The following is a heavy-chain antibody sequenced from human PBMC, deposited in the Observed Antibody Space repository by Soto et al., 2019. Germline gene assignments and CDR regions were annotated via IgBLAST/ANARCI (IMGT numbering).Heavy chain of an antibody. CDR1: GFSFSSNG. J-gene: IGHJ4*02. V-gene: IGHV3-23*01. CDR3: AKIAEAVAGTVYGY. Sequence: GGSLRLSCAAAGFSFSSNGMGWVRQAPGKGLEWVSGISGRGGSTYYADSVKGRFTISRDSSKNTLYLQMNSLRGEDTAVYYCAKIAEAVAGTVYGYWGQGTLVTVSS. D-gene: IGHD6-19*01. CDR2: ISGRGGST.